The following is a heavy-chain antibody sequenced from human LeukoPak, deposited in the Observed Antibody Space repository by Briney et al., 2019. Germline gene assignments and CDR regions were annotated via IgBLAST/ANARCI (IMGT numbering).Heavy chain of an antibody. CDR1: GFTFTSSA. CDR3: AAGSGEERLAFDI. Sequence: GTSVKVSCKASGFTFTSSAVQWVRQARGQRLEWIGWIVVGSGNTDYAQKFQERVTITRDMSTSTAYMELSSLRSEDTAVYYCAAGSGEERLAFDIWGQGTMVTVSS. D-gene: IGHD7-27*01. V-gene: IGHV1-58*01. CDR2: IVVGSGNT. J-gene: IGHJ3*02.